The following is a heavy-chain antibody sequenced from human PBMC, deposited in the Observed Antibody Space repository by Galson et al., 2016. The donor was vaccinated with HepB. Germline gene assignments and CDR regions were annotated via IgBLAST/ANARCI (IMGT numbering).Heavy chain of an antibody. Sequence: SLRLSCAASGFIVSSNYMNWVRQAPGKGLEWVSIIYSGGATYYADSVKGRFTISRDNPKHTVYLQMKSLRDEDTAVYYCARDPGRIAAAGHLYSWGQGILVTVSS. V-gene: IGHV3-53*01. CDR2: IYSGGAT. CDR1: GFIVSSNY. D-gene: IGHD6-13*01. J-gene: IGHJ4*02. CDR3: ARDPGRIAAAGHLYS.